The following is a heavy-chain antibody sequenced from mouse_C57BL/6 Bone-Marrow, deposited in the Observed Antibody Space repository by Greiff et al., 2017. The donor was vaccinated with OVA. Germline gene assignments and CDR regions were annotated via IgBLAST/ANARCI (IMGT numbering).Heavy chain of an antibody. Sequence: EVQGVESGGGLVKPGGSLKLSCAASGFTFSSYAMSWVRQTPEKRLEWVATISDGGSYTYYPDNVKGRFTISRDNAKNNLYLQMSHLKSEDTAMYYCAREVSTVVAHYFDDWGKGTTLTVSS. J-gene: IGHJ2*01. V-gene: IGHV5-4*01. CDR1: GFTFSSYA. CDR3: AREVSTVVAHYFDD. CDR2: ISDGGSYT. D-gene: IGHD1-1*01.